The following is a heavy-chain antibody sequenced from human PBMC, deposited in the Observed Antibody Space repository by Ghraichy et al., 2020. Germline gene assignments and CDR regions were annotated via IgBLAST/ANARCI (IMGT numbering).Heavy chain of an antibody. D-gene: IGHD5-18*01. J-gene: IGHJ4*02. CDR3: ARGGYSYGTDY. CDR1: GGSVSSGSYY. CDR2: IYYSGST. Sequence: SQTLSLTCTVSGGSVSSGSYYWSWIRQPPGKGLEWIGYIYYSGSTNYNPSLKSRVTISVDTSKNQFSLKLSSVTAADTAVYYCARGGYSYGTDYWGQGTLVTVSS. V-gene: IGHV4-61*01.